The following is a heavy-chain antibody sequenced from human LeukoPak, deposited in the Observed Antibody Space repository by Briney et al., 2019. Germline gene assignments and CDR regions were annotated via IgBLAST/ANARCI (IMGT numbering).Heavy chain of an antibody. D-gene: IGHD2-2*01. CDR2: IGFGGTNK. Sequence: GGSLRLSCAASGFTFSHYGMHWVRQAPGRGLEWLAFIGFGGTNKYYADSVQGRFSISRDNSKNTLFVQMNSLRIEDTAVYFCAKGSIPAAVTYYMDVWGEGTTVTVSS. CDR3: AKGSIPAAVTYYMDV. V-gene: IGHV3-30*02. J-gene: IGHJ6*03. CDR1: GFTFSHYG.